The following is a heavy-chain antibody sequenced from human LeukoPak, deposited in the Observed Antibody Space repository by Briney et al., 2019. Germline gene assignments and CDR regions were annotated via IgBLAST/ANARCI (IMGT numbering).Heavy chain of an antibody. Sequence: SETLSLTCAVYGGSFRGYYWSWIRQPPGKGLEWIGEIDHSGSTNYNPPLKSRVTISVDTSKTQFSLKLSSVTAADTAVYYCARGLVLRYFDWLSPDAFDIWGQGTMVTVSS. CDR3: ARGLVLRYFDWLSPDAFDI. CDR2: IDHSGST. CDR1: GGSFRGYY. D-gene: IGHD3-9*01. J-gene: IGHJ3*02. V-gene: IGHV4-34*01.